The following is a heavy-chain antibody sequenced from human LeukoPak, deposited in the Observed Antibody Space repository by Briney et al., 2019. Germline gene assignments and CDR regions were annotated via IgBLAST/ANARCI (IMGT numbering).Heavy chain of an antibody. CDR1: GFTFRNYW. CDR3: ARDNSPGWFDP. V-gene: IGHV3-7*01. D-gene: IGHD4-11*01. J-gene: IGHJ5*02. CDR2: IKEDGSEK. Sequence: GGSLRLSCAASGFTFRNYWMRWVRQAPGKGLEWVANIKEDGSEKYYVDSVKGRFTISRDNAKNTLYLQMNSLRAEDTAVYYCARDNSPGWFDPWGQGTLVTVSS.